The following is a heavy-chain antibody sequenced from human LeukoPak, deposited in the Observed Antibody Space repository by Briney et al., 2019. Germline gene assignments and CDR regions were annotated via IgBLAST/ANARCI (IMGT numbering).Heavy chain of an antibody. D-gene: IGHD5-18*01. J-gene: IGHJ4*02. V-gene: IGHV3-13*01. CDR1: GFTFSSYD. CDR2: IGTAGDT. Sequence: GGSLRLSCAASGFTFSSYDMHWVRQATGKGLEWVSAIGTAGDTYYPGSVKGRFTISRENAKNSLYLQVNSLRAGDTAVYYCARASGGSYGLLPDYWGQGTLVTVSS. CDR3: ARASGGSYGLLPDY.